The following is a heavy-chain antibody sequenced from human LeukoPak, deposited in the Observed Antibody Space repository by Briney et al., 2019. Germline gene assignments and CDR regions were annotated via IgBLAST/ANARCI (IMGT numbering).Heavy chain of an antibody. D-gene: IGHD1-26*01. CDR1: GGSISSYY. J-gene: IGHJ4*02. Sequence: SETLSLTCTVSGGSISSYYWSWIRQPPGKGLEWIGYIYYSGSTNYNPSLKSRVTISVDTSKNQFSLKLSSVTAADTAVYYCARDHEGVVGTTGGIDYWGQGTLVTVSS. CDR2: IYYSGST. CDR3: ARDHEGVVGTTGGIDY. V-gene: IGHV4-59*01.